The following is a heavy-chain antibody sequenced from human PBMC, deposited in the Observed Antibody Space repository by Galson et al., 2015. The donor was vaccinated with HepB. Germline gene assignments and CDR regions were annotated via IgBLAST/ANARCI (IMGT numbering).Heavy chain of an antibody. D-gene: IGHD4-23*01. CDR2: ITWISDNI. CDR3: AKGLARWELPDS. J-gene: IGHJ4*02. Sequence: ALRLSCAAPGFTFDDYAMHWVRRAPGEGLEWVSSITWISDNIAYADSVRGRFTISRDNSKNSLYLQMNSLRAEDTAFHYCAKGLARWELPDSWGQGTLVTVSS. V-gene: IGHV3-9*01. CDR1: GFTFDDYA.